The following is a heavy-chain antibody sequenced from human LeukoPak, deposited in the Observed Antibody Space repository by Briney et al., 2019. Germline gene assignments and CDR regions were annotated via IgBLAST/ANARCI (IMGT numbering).Heavy chain of an antibody. D-gene: IGHD3-22*01. V-gene: IGHV3-48*01. J-gene: IGHJ4*02. CDR1: GFTFNSYS. Sequence: GGSLRLSCAASGFTFNSYSMNWVRQAPGKGLEWVSYISSVGSTIYYSDSVQGRFTISRENANNSLYLQMNSLRAEDTAVYYCARHYYDSSGYYKGDYWGQGTLVTVSS. CDR2: ISSVGSTI. CDR3: ARHYYDSSGYYKGDY.